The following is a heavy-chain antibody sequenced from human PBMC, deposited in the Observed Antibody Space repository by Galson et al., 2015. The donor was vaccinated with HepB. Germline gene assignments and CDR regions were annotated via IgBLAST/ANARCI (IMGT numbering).Heavy chain of an antibody. CDR1: GYIFTSYY. CDR3: ARRCYSGAYYYYYYYIDV. D-gene: IGHD1-26*01. Sequence: SVKVSCKASGYIFTSYYIHWVRQAPGQGLEWMGIINPNGGSTSYAQKFQGRVTMTRDTSTSTVYMELSSLRSEDTAVYYCARRCYSGAYYYYYYYIDVWGKGTTVTVSS. CDR2: INPNGGST. V-gene: IGHV1-46*01. J-gene: IGHJ6*03.